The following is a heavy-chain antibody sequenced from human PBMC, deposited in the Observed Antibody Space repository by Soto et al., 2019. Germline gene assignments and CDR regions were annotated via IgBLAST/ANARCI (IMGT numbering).Heavy chain of an antibody. V-gene: IGHV1-18*01. CDR3: AKDAREAAPSDV. J-gene: IGHJ3*01. D-gene: IGHD2-15*01. Sequence: ASVKVSCKTSGYTFSSIGISWVRQAPGQGLEWMGWISPYKGNTYYAQRLQGRVAMTMDTATSTAYLDLGPLRSDDTAVYYCAKDAREAAPSDVWGQGTMVTVSS. CDR1: GYTFSSIG. CDR2: ISPYKGNT.